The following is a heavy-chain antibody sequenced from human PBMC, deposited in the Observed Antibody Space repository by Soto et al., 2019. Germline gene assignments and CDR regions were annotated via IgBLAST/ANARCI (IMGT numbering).Heavy chain of an antibody. J-gene: IGHJ3*01. D-gene: IGHD2-2*01. CDR3: VRGYPGAWSSTSCSDAVDL. V-gene: IGHV4-30-4*01. CDR1: GGSISSGDYY. Sequence: HVQLQESGPGLVKPSQTLSLTCTVSGGSISSGDYYWNWIRQPPGKGLEWVGSIYYSGSTYYSPSLKSRVTISVSTSKIQCSLKLSSVTAADTAVSYCVRGYPGAWSSTSCSDAVDLLGRGTMVAVSS. CDR2: IYYSGST.